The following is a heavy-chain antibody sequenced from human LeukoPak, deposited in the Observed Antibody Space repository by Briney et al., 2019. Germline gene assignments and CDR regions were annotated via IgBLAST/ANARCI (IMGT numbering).Heavy chain of an antibody. D-gene: IGHD3-10*01. V-gene: IGHV1-18*01. CDR1: GYTFTSYG. Sequence: ASVTVSCKASGYTFTSYGISWVRQAPGQGLEWMGWISAYNGNTNYAQKLQGRVTMTTDTSTSTAYMELRSLRSDDTAVYYCARGGPRLWFGEFELDYWGQGTLVTVSS. CDR2: ISAYNGNT. J-gene: IGHJ4*02. CDR3: ARGGPRLWFGEFELDY.